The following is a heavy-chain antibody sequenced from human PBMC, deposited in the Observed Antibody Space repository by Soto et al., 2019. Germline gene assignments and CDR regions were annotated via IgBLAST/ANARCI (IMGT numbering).Heavy chain of an antibody. V-gene: IGHV1-69*12. Sequence: QVQLLQSGAEVKKPGSSVRVSCEASGGTFRTYAISWVRQAPGQGLEWMGEIIPIFVKVNYAQKFQGTVTMSADESTTPVYMDLRSLTPGDPAVYFCVKGAVAGSPTSNYVYGTDVWGQGTTVTVS. D-gene: IGHD6-19*01. CDR2: IIPIFVKV. CDR3: VKGAVAGSPTSNYVYGTDV. J-gene: IGHJ6*02. CDR1: GGTFRTYA.